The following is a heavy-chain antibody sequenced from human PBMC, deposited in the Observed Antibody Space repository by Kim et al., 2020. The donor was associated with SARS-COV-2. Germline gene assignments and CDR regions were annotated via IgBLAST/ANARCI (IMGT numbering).Heavy chain of an antibody. CDR3: ARDRGMNILRYFDWLSV. J-gene: IGHJ3*01. CDR2: ISSSSSYK. D-gene: IGHD3-9*01. V-gene: IGHV3-21*01. CDR1: GFTFTSYS. Sequence: GGSLRLSCAASGFTFTSYSMNWVRQAPGKGLEWVSSISSSSSYKYYADSVKGRFTISRDNAKNSLNLQMNSLRAEYTAVYYCARDRGMNILRYFDWLSVWGQGTMVTVSS.